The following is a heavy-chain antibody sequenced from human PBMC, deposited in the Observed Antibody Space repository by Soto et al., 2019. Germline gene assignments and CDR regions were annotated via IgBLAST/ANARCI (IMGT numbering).Heavy chain of an antibody. CDR1: GGSFSGYY. J-gene: IGHJ6*03. Sequence: SETLSLTCAVYGGSFSGYYWSWIRQPPGKGLEWIGEINHSGSTNYNPSLKSRVTIPVDTSKNQFSLKLSSVTAADTAVYYCARLGNSPDIVATITGYYYYYYMDVWGKGTTVTVSS. CDR3: ARLGNSPDIVATITGYYYYYYMDV. D-gene: IGHD5-12*01. V-gene: IGHV4-34*01. CDR2: INHSGST.